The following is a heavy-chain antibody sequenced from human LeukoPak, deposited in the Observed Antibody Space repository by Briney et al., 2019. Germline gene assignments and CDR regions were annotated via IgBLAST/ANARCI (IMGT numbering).Heavy chain of an antibody. J-gene: IGHJ4*02. CDR2: IYTGGGT. D-gene: IGHD3-10*01. CDR3: ARESGSGSRGFDY. Sequence: GVSLRLSCAASGFTVSSIYMNWVRQAPGKGLEWVSVIYTGGGTYYADSVKDRFTISRDNSKNTLYLQMNSLRAEDTAVYYCARESGSGSRGFDYWGQGTLVTVSS. CDR1: GFTVSSIY. V-gene: IGHV3-66*01.